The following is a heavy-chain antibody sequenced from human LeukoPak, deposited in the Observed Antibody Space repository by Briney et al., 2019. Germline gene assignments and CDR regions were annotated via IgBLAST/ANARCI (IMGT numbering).Heavy chain of an antibody. D-gene: IGHD5-18*01. Sequence: GASVKVSCKASGFSFTGYFMHWVRQAPGQGPEWMGRIDPNGGGTNYALKFQGRVTMTRDTSIATAYMDLSRLRSDDTAVYYCARGPHDTAYYFDQWGQGTLVTVSP. CDR3: ARGPHDTAYYFDQ. CDR1: GFSFTGYF. J-gene: IGHJ4*02. CDR2: IDPNGGGT. V-gene: IGHV1-2*06.